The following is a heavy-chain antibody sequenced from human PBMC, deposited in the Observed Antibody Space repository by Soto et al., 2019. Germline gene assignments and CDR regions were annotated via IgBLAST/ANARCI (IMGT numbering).Heavy chain of an antibody. D-gene: IGHD6-19*01. J-gene: IGHJ5*02. CDR3: ARDQEWLVKGFNWFDP. CDR2: ISPYSGNI. CDR1: GNTFAYRY. Sequence: GASVKVSCKALGNTFAYRYLHWVRQAPGQGLEWIGWISPYSGNINYAQKLQGRVTMTTDTSTSTAYMELRSLRSDDTAVYYCARDQEWLVKGFNWFDPWGQGTRVTVSS. V-gene: IGHV1-18*04.